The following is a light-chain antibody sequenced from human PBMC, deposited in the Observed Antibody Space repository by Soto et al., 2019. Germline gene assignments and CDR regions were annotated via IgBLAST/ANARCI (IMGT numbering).Light chain of an antibody. CDR1: HSVSSTY. J-gene: IGKJ2*01. V-gene: IGKV3-20*01. CDR3: QQYGGSPPFT. Sequence: EIVLTQSPGTLSLSPGEGATLSCRASHSVSSTYLAWYQQKPGQAPRLLIYGASSRATGIPDRFSGSGSGTDFTLTISRLEPEDFAVYYCQQYGGSPPFTFGQGTKLEIK. CDR2: GAS.